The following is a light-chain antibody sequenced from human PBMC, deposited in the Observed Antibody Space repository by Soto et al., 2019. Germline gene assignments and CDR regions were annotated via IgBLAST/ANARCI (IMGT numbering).Light chain of an antibody. CDR3: QQSYSTPYT. CDR1: QSISSS. CDR2: AAS. V-gene: IGKV1-39*01. J-gene: IGKJ2*01. Sequence: DIPMTQSPSSLSASVGDRVTITCRATQSISSSLNWYHQKPGKAPNLLIYAASSLQSGVPSRFSGSGSGTDFTLTISSLQPEDFATYYCQQSYSTPYTFGQGTKLEIK.